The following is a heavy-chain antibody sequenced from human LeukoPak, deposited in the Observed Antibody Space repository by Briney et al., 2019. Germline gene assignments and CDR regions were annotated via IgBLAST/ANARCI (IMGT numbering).Heavy chain of an antibody. CDR3: AKGHTWGSSWYDWFDP. D-gene: IGHD6-13*01. Sequence: PGGSLRLSCAASGFTFSSYAMSWVRQAPGKGLEWVSAISGSGGSTYYADSVKGRFTISRDNSKNTLYLQMNSLRAEDTAVYYCAKGHTWGSSWYDWFDPWGQGTLVTVSS. CDR2: ISGSGGST. V-gene: IGHV3-23*01. CDR1: GFTFSSYA. J-gene: IGHJ5*02.